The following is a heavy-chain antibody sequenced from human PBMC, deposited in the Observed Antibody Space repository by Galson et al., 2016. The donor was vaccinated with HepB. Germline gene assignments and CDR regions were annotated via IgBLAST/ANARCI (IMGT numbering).Heavy chain of an antibody. J-gene: IGHJ1*01. Sequence: SVKVSCKASGYTFTSYYVHWVRQAPGQGLEWIGKIDPSGGGTTYAQKFEGRVTTTRDTSTSTVYMELSSLTSDDTAVYYCARDTGFFYSHFHHWGQGTLVTVS. D-gene: IGHD1-26*01. CDR3: ARDTGFFYSHFHH. CDR2: IDPSGGGT. CDR1: GYTFTSYY. V-gene: IGHV1-46*01.